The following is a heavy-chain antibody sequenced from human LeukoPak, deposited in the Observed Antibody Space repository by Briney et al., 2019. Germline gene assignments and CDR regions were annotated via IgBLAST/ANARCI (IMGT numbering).Heavy chain of an antibody. Sequence: GGSLRLSCAASGFTFSSYAMSWVRQAPGKGLEWVSAISGSGGSTYYADSVKGRLTISRDNSKNTLYLQMNSLRAEDTAVYYCAKDGKGYSSSWYSSHWGQGTLVTVSS. CDR2: ISGSGGST. CDR1: GFTFSSYA. J-gene: IGHJ4*02. CDR3: AKDGKGYSSSWYSSH. D-gene: IGHD6-13*01. V-gene: IGHV3-23*01.